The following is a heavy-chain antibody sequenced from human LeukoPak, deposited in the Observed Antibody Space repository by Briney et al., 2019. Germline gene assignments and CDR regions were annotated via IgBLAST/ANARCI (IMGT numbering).Heavy chain of an antibody. Sequence: SETLSLTCTVSGGSVSSSNYYWGWIRQPPGTGLEWIGSIYYSGSTYYNPSLKSRVTISVDTSKNQFSLKLSSMTAADTAVYYCARDLGGGAYAFDIWGQGTVVTVSS. CDR2: IYYSGST. J-gene: IGHJ3*02. CDR1: GGSVSSSNYY. CDR3: ARDLGGGAYAFDI. V-gene: IGHV4-39*07.